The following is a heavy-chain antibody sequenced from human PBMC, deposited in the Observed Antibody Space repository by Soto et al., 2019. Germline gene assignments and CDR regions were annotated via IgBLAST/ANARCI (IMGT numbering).Heavy chain of an antibody. CDR3: ARDRAPYYDSSGRTDGMDI. D-gene: IGHD3-22*01. V-gene: IGHV4-4*02. Sequence: SETLSLTCAVSGGSISSSNWWSWVRQPPGKGLEWIGEIYHSGSTNYNPSLKSRVTISVDKSKNQFSLKLSSVTAADTAVYYCARDRAPYYDSSGRTDGMDIWGQGTTVT. J-gene: IGHJ6*02. CDR1: GGSISSSNW. CDR2: IYHSGST.